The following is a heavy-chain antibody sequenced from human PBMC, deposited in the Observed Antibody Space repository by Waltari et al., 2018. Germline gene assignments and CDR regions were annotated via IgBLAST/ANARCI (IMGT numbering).Heavy chain of an antibody. V-gene: IGHV3-21*01. Sequence: EVQLVESGGGLVRPGGSLRLSCVASGFSFRSYTMNWVRQAPGKGLEWVSSITTSSTYMYYVDSLKGRFTISRDDAKNSLFLQMNSLRAEDTAVYYCARDLIEPAAIGNYYYGMDVWGQGTTVTVSS. CDR1: GFSFRSYT. CDR2: ITTSSTYM. CDR3: ARDLIEPAAIGNYYYGMDV. J-gene: IGHJ6*02. D-gene: IGHD2-2*01.